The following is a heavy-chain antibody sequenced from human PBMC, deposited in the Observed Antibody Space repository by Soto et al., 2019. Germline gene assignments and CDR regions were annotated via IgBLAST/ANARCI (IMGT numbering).Heavy chain of an antibody. CDR1: GYTFTSYG. J-gene: IGHJ5*02. CDR2: VNPNSGGT. CDR3: AREHDDSGYYPRFGP. V-gene: IGHV1-2*02. Sequence: GASVKVSCKASGYTFTSYGISWVRQAPGQGLEWMGWVNPNSGGTNYAQKFQGRVTMTRDTSISTVYMDLSRLRSDDTAIYFCAREHDDSGYYPRFGPWGKGSLVTVSS. D-gene: IGHD3-22*01.